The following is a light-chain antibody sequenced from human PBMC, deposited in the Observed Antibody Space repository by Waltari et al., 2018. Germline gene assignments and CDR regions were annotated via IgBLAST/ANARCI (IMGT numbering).Light chain of an antibody. CDR3: ATWDDSLNAGI. Sequence: QSLLPQPPSISGAPGQRVTISCSGGSSIIGRYIVNWYAQVPGTTPKLLMYDSDQRPSGFSDRFSGSKSGTSASLDITGLLSADEADYICATWDDSLNAGIFGGGTRLTVL. V-gene: IGLV1-44*01. CDR2: DSD. CDR1: SSIIGRYI. J-gene: IGLJ2*01.